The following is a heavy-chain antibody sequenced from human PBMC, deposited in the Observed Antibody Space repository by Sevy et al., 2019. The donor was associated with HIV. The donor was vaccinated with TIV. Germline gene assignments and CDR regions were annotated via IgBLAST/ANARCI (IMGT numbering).Heavy chain of an antibody. V-gene: IGHV3-7*03. CDR3: ARVRAARSDWFDP. CDR1: GFTFSSYW. Sequence: GGSLRLSCAASGFTFSSYWMSWVRQAPGKGLEWVANLKQDGSEKYYVDSVKGRFTISRDNAKNSLYLQMNSLRAEDTAVYYCARVRAARSDWFDPWGQGTLVTVSS. J-gene: IGHJ5*02. D-gene: IGHD6-6*01. CDR2: LKQDGSEK.